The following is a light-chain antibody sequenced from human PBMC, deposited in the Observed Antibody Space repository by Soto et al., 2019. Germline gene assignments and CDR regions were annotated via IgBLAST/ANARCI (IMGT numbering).Light chain of an antibody. J-gene: IGLJ2*01. CDR2: EGN. CDR3: CSYAGRSTVI. CDR1: SGDIGTYYF. V-gene: IGLV2-23*01. Sequence: QSVLTQPASVSGSPGQSITISCTGTSGDIGTYYFVSWYQQHPGRAPKLIIFEGNKRPSGVSNRFSASKSGNTASLAISGLQAEDEADYHCCSYAGRSTVICGGGTKLTVL.